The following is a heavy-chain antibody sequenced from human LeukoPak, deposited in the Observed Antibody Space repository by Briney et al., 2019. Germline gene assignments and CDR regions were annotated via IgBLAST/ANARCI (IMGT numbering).Heavy chain of an antibody. CDR1: GFTFSSYW. CDR2: IKQDGSEK. Sequence: GGSLRLSCAASGFTFSSYWMSWVRQAPGKGLEWVANIKQDGSEKYYVDSVKGRFTISRDNAKNSLYLQMNSLRAEDTAVYYCARATYYYDSSGYYYHFDYWGQGTLVTVSS. D-gene: IGHD3-22*01. V-gene: IGHV3-7*01. J-gene: IGHJ4*02. CDR3: ARATYYYDSSGYYYHFDY.